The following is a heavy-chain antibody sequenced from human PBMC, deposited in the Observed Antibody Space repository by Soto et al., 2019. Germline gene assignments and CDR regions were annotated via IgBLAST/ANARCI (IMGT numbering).Heavy chain of an antibody. Sequence: QVQLVQSGAEVKKPGSSVKVSCKASGGTFSSYTIIWVRQAPGQGLEWMGRIIPILGIANYAQKFQGRVTITADKSTSTAYMELSSLRSEDTAVYYCANHSGNYYNDYWGQGTLVTVSS. CDR3: ANHSGNYYNDY. V-gene: IGHV1-69*02. J-gene: IGHJ4*02. CDR1: GGTFSSYT. D-gene: IGHD3-10*01. CDR2: IIPILGIA.